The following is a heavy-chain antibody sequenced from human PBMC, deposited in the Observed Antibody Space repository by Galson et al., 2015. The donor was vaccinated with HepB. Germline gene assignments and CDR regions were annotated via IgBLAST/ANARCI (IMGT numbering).Heavy chain of an antibody. Sequence: SLRLSCAASEFTFSDYWMSWVRQTPGKGLEWVANIKQDGSEKYYADSVKGRFTISRDNADQSLFLHMYSLRAEDTAVYYCARDSSSRGNNEYGDSGIYWGQGVLVTVSS. J-gene: IGHJ4*02. CDR3: ARDSSSRGNNEYGDSGIY. CDR1: EFTFSDYW. CDR2: IKQDGSEK. V-gene: IGHV3-7*01. D-gene: IGHD4-17*01.